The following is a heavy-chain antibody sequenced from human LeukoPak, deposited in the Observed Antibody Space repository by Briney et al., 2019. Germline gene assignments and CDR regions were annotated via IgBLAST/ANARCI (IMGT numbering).Heavy chain of an antibody. CDR2: IYYNGAT. V-gene: IGHV4-59*01. CDR3: ARDYAHAYTPYFDS. D-gene: IGHD5-24*01. CDR1: GGSISDYY. J-gene: IGHJ4*02. Sequence: SETLSLTCTVSGGSISDYYWSWIRQPPGKGLEWIGYIYYNGATNYNPSLKSRVTISVDTSNNHFSLKLSSVTAADTAMYYCARDYAHAYTPYFDSWAREPWSPSPQ.